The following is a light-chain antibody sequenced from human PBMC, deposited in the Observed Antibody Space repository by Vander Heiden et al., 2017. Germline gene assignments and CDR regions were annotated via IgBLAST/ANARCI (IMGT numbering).Light chain of an antibody. J-gene: IGKJ1*01. Sequence: EIVLTQSPGTLSLSPGDRATLSCSASQTTNNTYLAWYHQKPRSAPRLLLYDAASRATGIADRLSGSGSGTEYTLTISRLEHEDFAVYYCQQYGNSPRTFGQGTKVEIK. V-gene: IGKV3-20*01. CDR1: QTTNNTY. CDR3: QQYGNSPRT. CDR2: DAA.